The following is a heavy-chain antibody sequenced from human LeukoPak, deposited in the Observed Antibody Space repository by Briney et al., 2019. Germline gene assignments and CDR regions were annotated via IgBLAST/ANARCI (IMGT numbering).Heavy chain of an antibody. CDR2: IYSGSST. V-gene: IGHV3-53*01. J-gene: IGHJ4*02. CDR3: ASHCSSTSCYSGEH. CDR1: GFTVSSNY. D-gene: IGHD2-2*02. Sequence: PGGSLRLSCAASGFTVSSNYMSWVRQAPGKGLEWVSVIYSGSSTYYADSVKGRFTISRDNSKNTLYLQMNSLRAEDTAVYYCASHCSSTSCYSGEHWGQGTLVTVSS.